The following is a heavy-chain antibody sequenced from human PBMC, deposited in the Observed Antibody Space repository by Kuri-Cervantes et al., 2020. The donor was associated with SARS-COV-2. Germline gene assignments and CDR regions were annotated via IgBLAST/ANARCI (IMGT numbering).Heavy chain of an antibody. Sequence: GESLKVSCAASGFTFSSYAMHWVRQAPGKGLEWVAVISYDGSNKYYADSVKGRFTISRDNSKNTLYLQMNSLRAEDTAVYYCARRGDYYDSSGYYYHLQYYFDYWGQGTRVTVSS. CDR1: GFTFSSYA. CDR3: ARRGDYYDSSGYYYHLQYYFDY. D-gene: IGHD3-22*01. V-gene: IGHV3-30-3*01. CDR2: ISYDGSNK. J-gene: IGHJ4*02.